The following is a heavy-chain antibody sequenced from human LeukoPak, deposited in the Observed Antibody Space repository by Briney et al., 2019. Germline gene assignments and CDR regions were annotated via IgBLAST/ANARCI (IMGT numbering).Heavy chain of an antibody. D-gene: IGHD1-1*01. Sequence: SQTLSLTCAISGDSVSSKSASWNWIRQSPSRGFEWLGRTYYRSKWYNEYAVSVKSRITINPDTSKNQFSMQLSSVTPEDTAIYYCARAGGTFDNWGQGTLVTVSS. CDR1: GDSVSSKSAS. J-gene: IGHJ4*02. CDR3: ARAGGTFDN. V-gene: IGHV6-1*01. CDR2: TYYRSKWYN.